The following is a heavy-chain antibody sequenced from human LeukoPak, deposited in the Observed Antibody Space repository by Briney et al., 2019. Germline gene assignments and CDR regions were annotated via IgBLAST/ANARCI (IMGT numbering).Heavy chain of an antibody. Sequence: GESLKISCKGSGYSFTSYWIGWVRQLPGKGLEWMGIIYPGDSDTRYSPSFQGQVTISADKSISTAYLQWSSLKASDTAMYYCARQLHYDSSGYYPPAFFDYWGQGTLVTVSS. CDR1: GYSFTSYW. J-gene: IGHJ4*02. CDR3: ARQLHYDSSGYYPPAFFDY. V-gene: IGHV5-51*01. CDR2: IYPGDSDT. D-gene: IGHD3-22*01.